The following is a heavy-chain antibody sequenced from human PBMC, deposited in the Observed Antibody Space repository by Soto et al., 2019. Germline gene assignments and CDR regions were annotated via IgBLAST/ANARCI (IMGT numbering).Heavy chain of an antibody. CDR3: ARHGSN. J-gene: IGHJ4*02. Sequence: TLSLTCTVSGVSISNSSYYWGWIRRPPGKGLEWIGTIYYSGITYYNPSLKSRVTISVDTSKNQFSLKLTSVTAADTAVYYCARHGSNWGQGTLVTVSS. CDR2: IYYSGIT. CDR1: GVSISNSSYY. V-gene: IGHV4-39*01.